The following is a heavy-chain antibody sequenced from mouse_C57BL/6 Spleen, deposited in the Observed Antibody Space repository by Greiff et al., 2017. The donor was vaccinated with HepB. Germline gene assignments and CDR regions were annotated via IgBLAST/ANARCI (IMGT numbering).Heavy chain of an antibody. CDR2: IHPNSGST. D-gene: IGHD1-1*01. CDR1: GYTFTSYW. J-gene: IGHJ2*01. CDR3: ARLGYYGSREDYFDD. V-gene: IGHV1-64*01. Sequence: QVQLQQPGAELVKPGASVKLSCKASGYTFTSYWMHWVKQRPGQGLEWIGMIHPNSGSTNYNEKFKSKATLTVDKSSSTAYMQLSSLTSVDSAVYYCARLGYYGSREDYFDDWGKGTTLTVSS.